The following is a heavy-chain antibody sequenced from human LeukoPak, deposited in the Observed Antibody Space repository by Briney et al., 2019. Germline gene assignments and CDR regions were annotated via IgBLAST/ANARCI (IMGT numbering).Heavy chain of an antibody. CDR3: ARALLGPYYFDY. J-gene: IGHJ4*02. CDR1: GGSISSYY. Sequence: SETLSLTCTVSGGSISSYYWSWIRQPPGKGLEWIGYIYCSGSTNYNPSLKSRVTISVDTSKNQFSLKLSSVTAADTAVYYCARALLGPYYFDYWGQGTLVTVSS. V-gene: IGHV4-59*01. CDR2: IYCSGST.